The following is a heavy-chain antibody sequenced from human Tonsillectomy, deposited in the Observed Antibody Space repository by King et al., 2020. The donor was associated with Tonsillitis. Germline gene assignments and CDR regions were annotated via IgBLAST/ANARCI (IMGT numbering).Heavy chain of an antibody. D-gene: IGHD1-20*01. CDR3: AKDKGFGYNWNAFDI. CDR1: GFTFDDYA. J-gene: IGHJ3*02. Sequence: VQLVESGGGLVQPGRSLILSCSASGFTFDDYAIHWVRQAPGKGLEWVAGISWNSGSIGYADSVKGRFTISMYNAKNSSLLQMISLRPEETAVYLCAKDKGFGYNWNAFDIWGQGTLVTVSS. CDR2: ISWNSGSI. V-gene: IGHV3-9*01.